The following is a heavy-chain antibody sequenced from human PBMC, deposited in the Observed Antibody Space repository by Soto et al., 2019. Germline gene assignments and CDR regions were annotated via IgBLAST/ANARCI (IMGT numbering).Heavy chain of an antibody. CDR2: IIPILGIA. V-gene: IGHV1-69*02. Sequence: QVQLVQSGAEVTKPGSSVKVSCTASGGTFSSYTISWVRPAPGQGLEWMGRIIPILGIANYAQKFQGRVTITADKSTSTAYMELSSLRSEDTAVYYCARGYGDYDDYYYYMDVWGKGTTVTVSS. J-gene: IGHJ6*03. CDR3: ARGYGDYDDYYYYMDV. D-gene: IGHD4-17*01. CDR1: GGTFSSYT.